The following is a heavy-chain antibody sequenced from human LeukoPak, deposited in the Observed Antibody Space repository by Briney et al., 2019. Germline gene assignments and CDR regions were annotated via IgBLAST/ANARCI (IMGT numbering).Heavy chain of an antibody. D-gene: IGHD1-1*01. CDR1: GFIFSDYG. Sequence: PGRSLRPSCAVSGFIFSDYGFHWVRQAPGKGLEWVAVTRFDGSIKQYADSVKGRFIISRDDSKNTLYLQMNSLKSEDTAVYYCARWGGTRQYYFDYWGRGTLVTVSS. V-gene: IGHV3-33*01. CDR2: TRFDGSIK. J-gene: IGHJ4*02. CDR3: ARWGGTRQYYFDY.